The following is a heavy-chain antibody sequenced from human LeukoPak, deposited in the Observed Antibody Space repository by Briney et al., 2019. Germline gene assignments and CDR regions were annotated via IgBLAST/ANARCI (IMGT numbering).Heavy chain of an antibody. CDR2: IIPILGIA. Sequence: SVKVSCKASGGTFSSYAISWVRQAPGQGLEWMGRIIPILGIANYAQKFQGRVTITADKSTSTAYMELSSLRSEDTAVYYCARDTMTLRVVDYWGQGTLVTVSS. J-gene: IGHJ4*02. V-gene: IGHV1-69*04. CDR1: GGTFSSYA. D-gene: IGHD3-22*01. CDR3: ARDTMTLRVVDY.